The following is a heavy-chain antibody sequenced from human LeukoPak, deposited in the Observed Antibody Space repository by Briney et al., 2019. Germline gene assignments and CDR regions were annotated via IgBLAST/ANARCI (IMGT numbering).Heavy chain of an antibody. CDR1: GYTFTTYD. J-gene: IGHJ4*02. CDR3: AREDAVTTDFDY. V-gene: IGHV1-8*01. Sequence: ASVKVSCKTSGYTFTTYDITWVRQATGQGLEWMGWMNPNSGDTAYAQKFQGRVAMTRDTSISTAYMELSSLRSEDTAVYYCAREDAVTTDFDYWGQGTLVTVSS. D-gene: IGHD4-17*01. CDR2: MNPNSGDT.